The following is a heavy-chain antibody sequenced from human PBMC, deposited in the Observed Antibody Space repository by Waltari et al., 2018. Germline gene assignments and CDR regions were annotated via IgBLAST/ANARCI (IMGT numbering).Heavy chain of an antibody. V-gene: IGHV4-59*08. CDR3: ARLYGDYEYYFDY. J-gene: IGHJ4*02. CDR2: IYYSGST. D-gene: IGHD4-17*01. CDR1: GGSISSYY. Sequence: QVQLQESGPGLVKPSETLSLTCTVSGGSISSYYWSWIRQPPGNGLEWIGYIYYSGSTNYNPSLKSRVTISVDTSKNQFSLKLSSVTAADTAVYYCARLYGDYEYYFDYWGQGTLVTVSS.